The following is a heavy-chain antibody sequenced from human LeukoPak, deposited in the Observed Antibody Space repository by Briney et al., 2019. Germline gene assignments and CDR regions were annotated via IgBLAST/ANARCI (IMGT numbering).Heavy chain of an antibody. V-gene: IGHV3-48*01. J-gene: IGHJ6*03. CDR3: ARGSYYYYYMDV. Sequence: PGGSLRLSCAASGFTFSSYSMNWVRQAPGKGLEWVSYISSNSSTIYYADSVKGRFTISRDNAKNSLYLQMNSLRAEDTAVYYCARGSYYYYYMDVWGKGTTVTVSS. CDR1: GFTFSSYS. CDR2: ISSNSSTI.